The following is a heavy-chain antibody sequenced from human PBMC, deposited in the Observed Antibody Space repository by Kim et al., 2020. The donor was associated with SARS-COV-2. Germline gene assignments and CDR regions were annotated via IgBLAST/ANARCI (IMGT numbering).Heavy chain of an antibody. J-gene: IGHJ6*02. CDR3: ARSVTDYYYGMDV. D-gene: IGHD4-17*01. V-gene: IGHV4-59*01. Sequence: SNPPLKSRVTISVDTSKNQFSLKLSSVTAADTAVYYCARSVTDYYYGMDVWGQGTTVTVSS.